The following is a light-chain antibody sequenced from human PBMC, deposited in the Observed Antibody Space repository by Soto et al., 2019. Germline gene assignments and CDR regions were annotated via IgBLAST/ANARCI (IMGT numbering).Light chain of an antibody. J-gene: IGLJ2*01. Sequence: QSVLTQPPSVSGAPGQRGTISCTGSSSNFGANFDVQWYQQFPGTAPKLLIYGDTIRPSGVPDRFSVSKSGTSASLANTGLQAEDEADYYCQCYDSRRRWGFGGGTKRTVL. CDR3: QCYDSRRRWG. CDR2: GDT. V-gene: IGLV1-40*01. CDR1: SSNFGANFD.